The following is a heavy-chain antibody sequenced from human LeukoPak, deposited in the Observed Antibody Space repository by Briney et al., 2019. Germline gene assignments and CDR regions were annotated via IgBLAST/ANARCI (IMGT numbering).Heavy chain of an antibody. J-gene: IGHJ4*02. CDR2: ISWNSGSI. CDR1: GFTFDDYA. Sequence: GGSLRLSCAASGFTFDDYAMRWVRQAPGKGLEWVSGISWNSGSIGYADSVKGRFTISRDNAKNSLYLQMNSLRAEDTALYYCAKDIYSSSWYYFGYWGQGTLVTVSS. D-gene: IGHD6-13*01. CDR3: AKDIYSSSWYYFGY. V-gene: IGHV3-9*01.